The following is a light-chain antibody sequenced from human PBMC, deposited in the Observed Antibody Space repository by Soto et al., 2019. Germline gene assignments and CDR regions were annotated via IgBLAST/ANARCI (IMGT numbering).Light chain of an antibody. J-gene: IGKJ5*01. CDR1: RGISNY. CDR3: QKYNSAPP. V-gene: IGKV1-27*01. CDR2: AVS. Sequence: DIQLTQSPSSLSASVGDRITITCRASRGISNYLAWYQQKPGKPPKLLIYAVSTLQSGVSSRFSGSGSGTDFTLTISGLQPEDVATYYCQKYNSAPPFGQGTRLEIK.